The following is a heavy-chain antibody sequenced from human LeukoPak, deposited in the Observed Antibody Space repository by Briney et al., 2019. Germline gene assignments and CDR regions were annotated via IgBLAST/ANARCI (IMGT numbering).Heavy chain of an antibody. Sequence: GGSLRLSCAASGFTYSSYAMNWIRQAPGKGLEWVSTISGSGGSTYYADSVKGRFTISRDNSKNSLYLQMSSLRAEDTALYYCAKVVGATTRGYFDYWGQGTLVTVSS. CDR2: ISGSGGST. V-gene: IGHV3-23*01. CDR3: AKVVGATTRGYFDY. D-gene: IGHD1-26*01. J-gene: IGHJ4*02. CDR1: GFTYSSYA.